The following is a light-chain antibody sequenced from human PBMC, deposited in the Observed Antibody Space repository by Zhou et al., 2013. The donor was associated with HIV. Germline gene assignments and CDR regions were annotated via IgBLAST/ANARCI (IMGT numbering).Light chain of an antibody. J-gene: IGKJ1*01. CDR3: QQYGSSPWT. Sequence: EIVLTQSPGTLSLSPGERVTLSCRVSQSVSSTSLAWYQQIPGQAPRLLIYDASIRPTGIPDRFSGSGSGTDFTLTIARLEPEDFAVYYCQQYGSSPWTFGQGTKVEIK. CDR1: QSVSSTS. CDR2: DAS. V-gene: IGKV3-20*01.